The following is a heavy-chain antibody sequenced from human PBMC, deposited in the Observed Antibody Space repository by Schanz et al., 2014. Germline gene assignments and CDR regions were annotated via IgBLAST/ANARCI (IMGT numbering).Heavy chain of an antibody. D-gene: IGHD6-19*01. CDR3: ARHGPLAGIPLDY. V-gene: IGHV4-39*01. Sequence: QLQLQESGPGLVKPSETLSLICSVSGGSINSNSYYWGWIRQPPGKGLEWIGNVFYTGTTYTNPSLGSRLTLPGEPSNNQFSLKLTSVTAADTAVYFCARHGPLAGIPLDYWGRGTLVTVSS. J-gene: IGHJ4*02. CDR2: VFYTGTT. CDR1: GGSINSNSYY.